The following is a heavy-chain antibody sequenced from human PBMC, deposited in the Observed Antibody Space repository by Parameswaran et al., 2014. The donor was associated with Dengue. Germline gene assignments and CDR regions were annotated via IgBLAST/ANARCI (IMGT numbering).Heavy chain of an antibody. CDR3: ARTYDFWSGSPDI. V-gene: IGHV4-34*01. CDR2: INHSGST. D-gene: IGHD3-3*01. Sequence: VRQMPGKGLEWIGEINHSGSTNYNPSLKSRVTISVDTSKNQFSLKLSSVTAADTAVYYCARTYDFWSGSPDIWGQGTMVTVSS. J-gene: IGHJ3*02.